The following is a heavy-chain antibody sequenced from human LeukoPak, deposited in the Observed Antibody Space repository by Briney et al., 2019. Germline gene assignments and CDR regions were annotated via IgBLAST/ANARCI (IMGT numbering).Heavy chain of an antibody. CDR2: IYYSGST. D-gene: IGHD5-12*01. V-gene: IGHV4-59*01. CDR3: ASHEWLRSPFDY. Sequence: PSETLSLTCTVSGGSISSYYWSWIRQPPGKGLEWIGYIYYSGSTNYNPSLKSRVTISVDTSKNQFSLKLSSVTAADTAVYYCASHEWLRSPFDYWGQGTLVTVSS. J-gene: IGHJ4*02. CDR1: GGSISSYY.